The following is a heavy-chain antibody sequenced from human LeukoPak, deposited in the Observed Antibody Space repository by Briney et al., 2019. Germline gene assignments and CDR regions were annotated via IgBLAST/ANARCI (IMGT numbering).Heavy chain of an antibody. D-gene: IGHD3-10*01. V-gene: IGHV1-3*01. CDR2: INAGTGDT. J-gene: IGHJ4*02. CDR1: GYTFTTSA. CDR3: ARDHSLGSYPDY. Sequence: ASVKVSCKSSGYTFTTSAMHWVRQAPGQSLEWMGWINAGTGDTKYSQRFQGRVTFTRDTSASTAYMALSSLRFGDTAVYFCARDHSLGSYPDYRGQGTLVTVSS.